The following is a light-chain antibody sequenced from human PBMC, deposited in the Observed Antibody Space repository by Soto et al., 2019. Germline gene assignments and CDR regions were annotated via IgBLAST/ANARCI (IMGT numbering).Light chain of an antibody. J-gene: IGKJ3*01. CDR3: QQRSNWPS. CDR2: DAS. V-gene: IGKV3-11*01. CDR1: QSVSSY. Sequence: EIVVTPSPATLSLTPGARATLSCRASQSVSSYLAWYQQKPGQAPRLLIYDASNRATGIPARFSGSGSGTDFTLTISSLEPEDFAVYYSQQRSNWPSFGPGTKVDIK.